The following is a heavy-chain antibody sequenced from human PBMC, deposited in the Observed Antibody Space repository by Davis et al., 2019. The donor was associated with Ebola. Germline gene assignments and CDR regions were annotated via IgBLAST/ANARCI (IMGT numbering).Heavy chain of an antibody. CDR1: GGTFSSYA. CDR3: AREDGGRFLGNYNWFDP. Sequence: AASVKVSCKASGGTFSSYAFTWVRQAPGQGLEWMGGIIPIFGTANYAQKFQGRVTITADKSTSTAYMELSSLRSEDTAVYYCAREDGGRFLGNYNWFDPWGQGTLVTVSS. J-gene: IGHJ5*02. V-gene: IGHV1-69*06. D-gene: IGHD3-3*01. CDR2: IIPIFGTA.